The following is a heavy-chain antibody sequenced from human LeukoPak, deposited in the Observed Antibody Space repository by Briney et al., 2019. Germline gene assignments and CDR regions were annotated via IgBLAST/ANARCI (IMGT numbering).Heavy chain of an antibody. J-gene: IGHJ3*02. CDR1: GFTFTNSA. Sequence: SVKVSCKASGFTFTNSAVQWVRQSRGQRLEWIGWIVVGRGNTNYAQKFQERVTITRDMSTSTAYMELSSLRSEDTAVYYCARDHLRLGATGASEIWGQGTMVTVSS. D-gene: IGHD1-26*01. V-gene: IGHV1-58*01. CDR3: ARDHLRLGATGASEI. CDR2: IVVGRGNT.